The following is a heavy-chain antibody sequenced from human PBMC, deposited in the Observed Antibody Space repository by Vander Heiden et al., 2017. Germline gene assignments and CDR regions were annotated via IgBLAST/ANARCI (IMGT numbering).Heavy chain of an antibody. V-gene: IGHV4-31*03. CDR3: ARVPSPGWFDP. CDR2: IYYSGRT. CDR1: GGSISSDGYY. Sequence: QVQLQESGTGLVKPSQTLSLTCTVSGGSISSDGYYWSWVRQRPGKGLEWIGFIYYSGRTYYHPSLKSRVTISVDTSKNQFSLKLSSVTAADTAFYYCARVPSPGWFDPWGQGTLVTVSS. J-gene: IGHJ5*02.